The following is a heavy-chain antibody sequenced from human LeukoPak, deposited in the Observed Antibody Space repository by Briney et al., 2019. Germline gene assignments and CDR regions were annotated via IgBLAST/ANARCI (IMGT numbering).Heavy chain of an antibody. CDR2: ISGRSSHV. Sequence: PGGSLRLSCSAFGFSFSDYDMNWVRQAPGKGXXXVSAISGRSSHVYYGESVKGRFTISRDNAKNSLYLQLDSLGVEDTAVYYCGRAFPPLRTSSAGDLWGQGTLVTASS. J-gene: IGHJ1*01. D-gene: IGHD3-16*01. V-gene: IGHV3-21*01. CDR1: GFSFSDYD. CDR3: GRAFPPLRTSSAGDL.